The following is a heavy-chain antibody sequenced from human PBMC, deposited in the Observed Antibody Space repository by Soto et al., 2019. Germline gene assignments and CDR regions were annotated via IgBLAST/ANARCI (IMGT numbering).Heavy chain of an antibody. CDR3: ASDFWSGYPLLDY. Sequence: SETMSLTCTVSGSSISSAYYWGWVRQPPGKGLEWIASVYHSGTTYYNPSLQSRVTISLDTSKSQFSLKLSSVTVADTAVYYCASDFWSGYPLLDYWCQGALVTVSS. J-gene: IGHJ4*02. CDR2: VYHSGTT. V-gene: IGHV4-38-2*02. CDR1: GSSISSAYY. D-gene: IGHD3-3*01.